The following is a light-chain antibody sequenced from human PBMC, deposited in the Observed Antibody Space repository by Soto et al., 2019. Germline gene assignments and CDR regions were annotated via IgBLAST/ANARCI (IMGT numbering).Light chain of an antibody. Sequence: THSPATLSLSPGERATLSCRASNRVSSNLAWYQQKTRQNARLLLSGASTRATGIPARFSGSGSGTEFTLTTSSLQSEDFAVSYCQQYNNWPTWTFGQGTRLEIK. CDR1: NRVSSN. CDR3: QQYNNWPTWT. CDR2: GAS. V-gene: IGKV3-15*01. J-gene: IGKJ5*01.